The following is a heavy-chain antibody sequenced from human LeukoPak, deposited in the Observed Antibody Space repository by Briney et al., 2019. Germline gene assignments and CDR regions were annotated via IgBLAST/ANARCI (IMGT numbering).Heavy chain of an antibody. Sequence: SETLSLTCTVSGGSISSYYWSWIRQPAGKGLEWIGRIYTSGTTHYNPSLKSRVTMSVDTSKNQFSLQLNSVTPEDTAVYYCARGWANGRLLFTDAFDIWGQGTMVTVSS. D-gene: IGHD2-8*01. CDR1: GGSISSYY. CDR3: ARGWANGRLLFTDAFDI. CDR2: IYTSGTT. V-gene: IGHV4-4*07. J-gene: IGHJ3*02.